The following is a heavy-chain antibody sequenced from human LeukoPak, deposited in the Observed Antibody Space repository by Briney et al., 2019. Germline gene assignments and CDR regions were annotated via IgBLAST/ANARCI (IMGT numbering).Heavy chain of an antibody. J-gene: IGHJ6*02. Sequence: GGSLRLSCAASGFTFSSYSMNWVRQAPGKGLEWVSAISGSGGSTYYADSVKGRFTISRDNSKNTLYLQMNSLRAEDTAVYYCAKDGTGYCSSTSCHMGYYYYGMDVWGQGTTVTVSS. CDR3: AKDGTGYCSSTSCHMGYYYYGMDV. CDR2: ISGSGGST. V-gene: IGHV3-23*01. D-gene: IGHD2-2*01. CDR1: GFTFSSYS.